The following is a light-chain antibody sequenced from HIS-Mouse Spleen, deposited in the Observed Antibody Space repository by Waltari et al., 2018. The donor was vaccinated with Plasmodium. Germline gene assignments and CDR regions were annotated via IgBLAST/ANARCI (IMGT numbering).Light chain of an antibody. CDR2: GAS. J-gene: IGKJ3*01. CDR3: QQYNNWSFT. V-gene: IGKV3-15*01. CDR1: HGVRSN. Sequence: EIVMTQSPATLSMSPGERATLSCRASHGVRSNLAWYQQKPGQAPRLLIYGASTRATGIPARFSGSGSGTEFTLTISSLQSEDFAVYYCQQYNNWSFTFGPGTKVDIK.